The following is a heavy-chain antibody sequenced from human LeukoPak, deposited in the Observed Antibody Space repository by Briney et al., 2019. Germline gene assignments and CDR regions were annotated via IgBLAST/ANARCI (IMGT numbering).Heavy chain of an antibody. CDR1: GFTFSSYS. V-gene: IGHV3-48*01. CDR3: ARDPSGSYLGGFDY. Sequence: GGSLRLSCAASGFTFSSYSMNWVRQAPGKGLERVSYISSSSTTIYYADSVKGRFTISRDSAKNSLYLQMNSLRAEDTAVYYCARDPSGSYLGGFDYWGQGTLVTVSS. CDR2: ISSSSTTI. J-gene: IGHJ4*02. D-gene: IGHD1-26*01.